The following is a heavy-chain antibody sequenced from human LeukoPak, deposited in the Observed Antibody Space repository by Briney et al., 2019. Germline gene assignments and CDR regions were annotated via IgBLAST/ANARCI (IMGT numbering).Heavy chain of an antibody. Sequence: GSLRLSCAASGFTFNNYWIHWVRQAPGKGLEWVSGVSGSGGSTHYADSVKGRFTISRDNSKNTLHLQMNSLRAEDTAVYYCAASLPNIVVVPATKGPFGYWGQGTLVTVSS. V-gene: IGHV3-23*01. J-gene: IGHJ4*02. D-gene: IGHD2-2*01. CDR2: VSGSGGST. CDR1: GFTFNNYW. CDR3: AASLPNIVVVPATKGPFGY.